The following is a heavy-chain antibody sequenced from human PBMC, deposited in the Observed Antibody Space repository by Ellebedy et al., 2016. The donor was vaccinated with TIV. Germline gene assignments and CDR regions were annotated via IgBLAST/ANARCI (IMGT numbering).Heavy chain of an antibody. CDR3: ARDGSLLGFDY. CDR1: GGTFSSYA. D-gene: IGHD7-27*01. CDR2: INPNSGGT. J-gene: IGHJ4*02. V-gene: IGHV1-2*04. Sequence: ASVKVSCXASGGTFSSYAISWVRQAPGQGLEWMGWINPNSGGTNYAQKFQGWVTMTRDTSISTAYMELSRLRSDDTAVYYCARDGSLLGFDYWGQGTLVTVSS.